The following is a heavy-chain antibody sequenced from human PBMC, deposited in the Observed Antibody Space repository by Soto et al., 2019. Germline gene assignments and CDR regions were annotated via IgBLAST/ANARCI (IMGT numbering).Heavy chain of an antibody. J-gene: IGHJ5*02. CDR3: ARVNLYCSGGSCYSSDNWFDP. Sequence: ASVKVSCKASGYTFTTYAMHWVRQAPGQRLEWMGWINAGNGNTKYSQKFQGRVTMTRNTSISTAYMELSSLRSEDTAVYYCARVNLYCSGGSCYSSDNWFDPWGQGTLVTVS. V-gene: IGHV1-3*01. D-gene: IGHD2-15*01. CDR2: INAGNGNT. CDR1: GYTFTTYA.